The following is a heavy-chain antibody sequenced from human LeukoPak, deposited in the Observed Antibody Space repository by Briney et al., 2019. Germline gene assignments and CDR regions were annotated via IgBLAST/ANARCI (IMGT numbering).Heavy chain of an antibody. V-gene: IGHV3-21*01. Sequence: PGGSLRLSCAAAGFTFSDYGMNWVRQAPGKGLEWVSSISSSSSYIYYADSVKGRFTISRDNAKNSLYLQMNSLRAEDTAVYYCARDAYSSSWEYYFDYWGQGTLVTVSS. CDR3: ARDAYSSSWEYYFDY. J-gene: IGHJ4*02. CDR2: ISSSSSYI. D-gene: IGHD6-13*01. CDR1: GFTFSDYG.